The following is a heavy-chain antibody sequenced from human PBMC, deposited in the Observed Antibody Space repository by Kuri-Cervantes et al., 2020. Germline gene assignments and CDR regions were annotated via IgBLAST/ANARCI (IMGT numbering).Heavy chain of an antibody. J-gene: IGHJ4*02. CDR1: GITFSSYS. Sequence: GGSFSLSCAASGITFSSYSMNWVRHAPGKGLEWVSSISSSSSYIYYADSVKGRFTISRDNAKNSLYLQMNSLRAEDTAVYYCARSGYCSGGSCYVYFDYWGQGTLVTVSS. D-gene: IGHD2-15*01. CDR2: ISSSSSYI. V-gene: IGHV3-21*01. CDR3: ARSGYCSGGSCYVYFDY.